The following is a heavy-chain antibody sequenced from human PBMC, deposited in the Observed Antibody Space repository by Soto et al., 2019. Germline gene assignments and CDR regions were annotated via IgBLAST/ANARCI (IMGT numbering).Heavy chain of an antibody. V-gene: IGHV1-18*01. Sequence: QVQLVQSGGEVKKPGASVKLSCTASGYTFTSYGISWVRQAPGQGLEWMGWISAYNGKTNYAQNVQGRVTMTTDTSTRTGYIDLRSLRSHDTAVYYCARGGDVNYDHGMDVWGQGTTVTVSS. J-gene: IGHJ6*02. CDR2: ISAYNGKT. CDR3: ARGGDVNYDHGMDV. CDR1: GYTFTSYG. D-gene: IGHD5-12*01.